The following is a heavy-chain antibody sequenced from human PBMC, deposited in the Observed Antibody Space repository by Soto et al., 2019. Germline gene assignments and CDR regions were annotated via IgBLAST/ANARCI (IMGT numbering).Heavy chain of an antibody. D-gene: IGHD2-8*01. CDR3: ARLFYGDYYSYYGMDV. J-gene: IGHJ6*02. Sequence: QVQLQESGPGLVKPSETLSLTCTVSGGSVSSHYWSWIRQPPQKGLEWVGYVYYSGSSIYNPSLKSRVSMSVDTSKNQFSLKLSSVTAADTAVYYCARLFYGDYYSYYGMDVWGQGTTVTVSS. CDR2: VYYSGSS. V-gene: IGHV4-59*02. CDR1: GGSVSSHY.